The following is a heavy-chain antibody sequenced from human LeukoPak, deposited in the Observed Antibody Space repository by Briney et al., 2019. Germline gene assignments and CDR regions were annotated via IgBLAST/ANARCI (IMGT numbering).Heavy chain of an antibody. CDR2: INPSGGST. D-gene: IGHD2-2*01. CDR1: GYTFTSYY. J-gene: IGHJ6*03. V-gene: IGHV1-46*01. Sequence: ASVKVSCKASGYTFTSYYMHWVRQAPGQGLEWMGIINPSGGSTSYAQKFQGRVTMTRDTSTSTVYMELSSLRSEDTAVYYCARAAEDIVVVPAAHRGYYYYMDVWGKGTTVTVSS. CDR3: ARAAEDIVVVPAAHRGYYYYMDV.